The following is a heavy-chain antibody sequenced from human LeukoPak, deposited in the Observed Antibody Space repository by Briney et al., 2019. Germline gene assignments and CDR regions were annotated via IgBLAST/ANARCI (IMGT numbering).Heavy chain of an antibody. Sequence: GGSLRLSCAASGFTFSSYWMHWVRQAPGKGLVWVSRINSDGSSTSYADSVKGRFTISRDNAKNTLYLQMNSLRAEDTAVYNCARLGSWYRRDDYWGQGTLVTVSS. CDR2: INSDGSST. V-gene: IGHV3-74*01. D-gene: IGHD6-13*01. CDR1: GFTFSSYW. CDR3: ARLGSWYRRDDY. J-gene: IGHJ4*02.